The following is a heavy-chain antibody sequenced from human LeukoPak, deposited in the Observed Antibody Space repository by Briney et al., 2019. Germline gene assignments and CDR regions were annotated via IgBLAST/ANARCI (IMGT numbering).Heavy chain of an antibody. J-gene: IGHJ6*03. CDR3: ATLANCSSTSCYQHYYYYMDV. CDR1: GYTLTELS. CDR2: FYPEDGET. Sequence: ASVKVSCKVSGYTLTELSMHWVRQAPGKGLEWMGGFYPEDGETIYAQKFQGRVTMTEDTSTDTAYMELSSLRSEDTAVYYCATLANCSSTSCYQHYYYYMDVWGKGTTVTVSS. V-gene: IGHV1-24*01. D-gene: IGHD2-2*01.